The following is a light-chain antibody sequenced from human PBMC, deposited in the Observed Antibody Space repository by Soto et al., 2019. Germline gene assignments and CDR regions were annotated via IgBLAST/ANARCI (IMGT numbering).Light chain of an antibody. Sequence: DIQMTQSPSSLSASVGDRVTMTCRASQPISIYLNWYQQKPGRAPKILIYAASRLRSWVPSRFSADGSGTDFTLTISSLQPEDFATYYCLQSSSTPPFTFGPGTKVDLK. CDR3: LQSSSTPPFT. J-gene: IGKJ3*01. CDR2: AAS. V-gene: IGKV1-39*01. CDR1: QPISIY.